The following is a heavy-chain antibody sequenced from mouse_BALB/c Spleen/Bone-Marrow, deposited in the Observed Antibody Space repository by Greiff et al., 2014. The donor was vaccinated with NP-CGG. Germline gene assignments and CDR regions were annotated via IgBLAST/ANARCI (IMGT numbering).Heavy chain of an antibody. CDR1: GFNIKDTY. Sequence: VQLQQSGAELVKPGASVKLSCTTSGFNIKDTYIHWVKQRPEQGLEWIGRIDPANGNTKYDPEFHGKATITADTSSNTAYLHLSSLTSEDTAVYSCAHDAPFAYWGQGTLVTVSA. J-gene: IGHJ3*01. D-gene: IGHD2-3*01. V-gene: IGHV14-3*02. CDR3: AHDAPFAY. CDR2: IDPANGNT.